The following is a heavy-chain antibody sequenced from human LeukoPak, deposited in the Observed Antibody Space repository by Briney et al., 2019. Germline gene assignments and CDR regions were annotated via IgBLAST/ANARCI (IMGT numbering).Heavy chain of an antibody. J-gene: IGHJ4*02. V-gene: IGHV4-59*08. CDR3: SRVRRDGYNPLDY. CDR1: GVSISSNY. CDR2: IYYPGST. Sequence: ETLYITCTIPGVSISSNYWSWIRQPPGKGLEWIGYIYYPGSTNYNPSLKSRVTISLDTSNKQFSLKLSSVTAADTAVYYCSRVRRDGYNPLDYWGQGTLVTVSS. D-gene: IGHD5-24*01.